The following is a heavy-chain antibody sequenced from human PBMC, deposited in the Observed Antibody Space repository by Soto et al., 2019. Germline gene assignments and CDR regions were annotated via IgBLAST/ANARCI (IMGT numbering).Heavy chain of an antibody. V-gene: IGHV4-59*01. CDR3: ARMSRNNCTNGVCYPRQIGSPDY. CDR2: IYYSGST. CDR1: GGSISSYY. Sequence: PSETLSLTCTVSGGSISSYYWSWIRQPPGKGLEWIGYIYYSGSTNYNPSLKSRVTMSVDTSKNQFSLKLSSVTAADTAVYYCARMSRNNCTNGVCYPRQIGSPDYWGQGTLVTVSS. J-gene: IGHJ4*02. D-gene: IGHD2-8*01.